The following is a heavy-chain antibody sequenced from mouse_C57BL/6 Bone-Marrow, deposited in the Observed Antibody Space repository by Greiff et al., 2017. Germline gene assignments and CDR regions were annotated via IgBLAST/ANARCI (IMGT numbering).Heavy chain of an antibody. Sequence: EVQLQQSGAELVRPGASVKLSCTASGFNIKDDYMHWVKQRPEQGLEWIGWIDPENGDTEYASKFQGKATITADTSSNTAYLQLSSLTSEDTAVYYCTTTLDSYYLFAYWGQGTLVTVSA. CDR3: TTTLDSYYLFAY. CDR2: IDPENGDT. CDR1: GFNIKDDY. J-gene: IGHJ3*01. D-gene: IGHD2-3*01. V-gene: IGHV14-4*01.